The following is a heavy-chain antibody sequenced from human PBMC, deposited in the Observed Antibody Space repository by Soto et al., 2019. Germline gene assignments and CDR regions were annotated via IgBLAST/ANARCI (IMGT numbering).Heavy chain of an antibody. Sequence: QVQLVQSGAEVKKPGASVKVSCKASGYTFASYAISWMRQAPGQGLEWMGWISAYNGNTNYAQKLQGRVTMTTDTYTSTAYMELRSLRYDDTAVYHCARDPPPPDYWGQGTLVTVSS. V-gene: IGHV1-18*01. J-gene: IGHJ4*02. CDR1: GYTFASYA. CDR3: ARDPPPPDY. CDR2: ISAYNGNT.